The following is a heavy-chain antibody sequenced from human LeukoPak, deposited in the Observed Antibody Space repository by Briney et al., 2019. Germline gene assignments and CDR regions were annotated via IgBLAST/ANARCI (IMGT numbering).Heavy chain of an antibody. V-gene: IGHV3-23*01. D-gene: IGHD2-21*02. CDR3: AKDPSIVVVTAASY. CDR2: ISGSGGST. J-gene: IGHJ4*02. Sequence: PGWSLRLSCAASGFTFSSYAMSWVRQAPGNGLEWVSAISGSGGSTYYADSVKGRFTISRDNSKNTLYLQMNSLRAEDTAVYYCAKDPSIVVVTAASYWGQGTLVTVSS. CDR1: GFTFSSYA.